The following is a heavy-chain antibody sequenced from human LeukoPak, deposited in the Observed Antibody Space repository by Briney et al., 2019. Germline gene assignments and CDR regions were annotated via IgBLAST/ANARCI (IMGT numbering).Heavy chain of an antibody. CDR1: GGSFSGYY. V-gene: IGHV4-34*01. CDR2: INHSGST. CDR3: ARGHLGCSSTSCYRNWFDP. D-gene: IGHD2-2*02. Sequence: SETLSLTCAVYGGSFSGYYWSWIRQPPGKGLEWIGEINHSGSTNYNPSLKSRVTISVDTSKNHFSLKLSSVTAADTAVYYCARGHLGCSSTSCYRNWFDPWGQGTLVTVSS. J-gene: IGHJ5*02.